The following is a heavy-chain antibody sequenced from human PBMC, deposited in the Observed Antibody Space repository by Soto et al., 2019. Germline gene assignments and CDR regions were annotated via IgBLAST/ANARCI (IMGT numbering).Heavy chain of an antibody. V-gene: IGHV1-18*01. Sequence: KGSWKGSVYTLTIYGVSWRRQAPGQGLEWMGWISAYNGNTNYAQKLQGRVTMTTDTSTSTAYMELRSLRSDDTAVYYCAREYTWRDGLDYWGQGTLVSVSS. D-gene: IGHD1-1*01. CDR2: ISAYNGNT. CDR1: VYTLTIYG. J-gene: IGHJ4*02. CDR3: AREYTWRDGLDY.